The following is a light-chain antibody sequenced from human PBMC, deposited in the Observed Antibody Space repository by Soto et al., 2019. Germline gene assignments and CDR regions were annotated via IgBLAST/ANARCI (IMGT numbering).Light chain of an antibody. CDR2: GAS. V-gene: IGKV3-15*01. CDR3: QQYNDWWT. J-gene: IGKJ1*01. Sequence: EIVLTQSPATLSLSPGERATLSCRASQSVSSNLAWYQQKPGQAPRLLIYGASTRTTGFPARFSGSGSGTEFTLTISSLQSEDFAVYYCQQYNDWWTFGQGTKVDIK. CDR1: QSVSSN.